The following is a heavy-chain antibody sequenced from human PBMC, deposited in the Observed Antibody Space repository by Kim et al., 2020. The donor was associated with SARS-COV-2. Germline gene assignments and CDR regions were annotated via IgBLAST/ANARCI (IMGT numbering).Heavy chain of an antibody. V-gene: IGHV3-11*05. D-gene: IGHD3-16*01. CDR3: ARVGKLGGKNYYYYGMDV. CDR2: ISSSSSYT. Sequence: GGSLRLSCAASGFTFSDYYMSWIRQAPGKGLEWVSYISSSSSYTNYADSVKGRFTISRDNAKNSLYLQMNSLRAEDTAVYYCARVGKLGGKNYYYYGMDVWGQGTTVTVSS. J-gene: IGHJ6*02. CDR1: GFTFSDYY.